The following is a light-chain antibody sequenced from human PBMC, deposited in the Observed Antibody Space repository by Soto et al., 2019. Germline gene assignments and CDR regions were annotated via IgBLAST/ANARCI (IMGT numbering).Light chain of an antibody. CDR1: QGLGSW. CDR2: AAY. Sequence: DIQMTQSPSSVSASVGDRVTITCRASQGLGSWLAWYQQKPGKAPKLLIYAAYSLQSGVPSRFSGSGSGTDYTLTISSLQPDDFATYYCQQYNSYSPTFGQGTKVDIK. CDR3: QQYNSYSPT. J-gene: IGKJ1*01. V-gene: IGKV1D-12*01.